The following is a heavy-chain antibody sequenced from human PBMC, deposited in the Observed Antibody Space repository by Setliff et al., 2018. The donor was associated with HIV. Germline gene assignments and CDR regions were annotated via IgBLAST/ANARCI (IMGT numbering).Heavy chain of an antibody. CDR1: GGSISSGSYY. CDR2: IHTSGST. D-gene: IGHD3-10*01. CDR3: ARGRDKYGPIDY. Sequence: SETLSLTCTVSGGSISSGSYYWSWIRQPAGKGLEWIGQIHTSGSTNYNPSLESRVTISVDTSRSQFSLKLSSVTAADTAVYYCARGRDKYGPIDYWGQGTLVTVSS. V-gene: IGHV4-61*09. J-gene: IGHJ4*02.